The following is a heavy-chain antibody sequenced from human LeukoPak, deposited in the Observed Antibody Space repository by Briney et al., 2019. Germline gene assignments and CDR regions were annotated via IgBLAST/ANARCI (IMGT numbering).Heavy chain of an antibody. J-gene: IGHJ4*02. D-gene: IGHD1-26*01. CDR1: GYTFTGYY. Sequence: GAAVKVSCKASGYTFTGYYLHWVRQAPGQGRKWMGWINPNSGGTKSAQNFQGRVAMTRDTSISTAYMELNSLRSDDTAVYYCARKIEGGSYPLDYWGQGTLVTVSS. CDR2: INPNSGGT. V-gene: IGHV1-2*02. CDR3: ARKIEGGSYPLDY.